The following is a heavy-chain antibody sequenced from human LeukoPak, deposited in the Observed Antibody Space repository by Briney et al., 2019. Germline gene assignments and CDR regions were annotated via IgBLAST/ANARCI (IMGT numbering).Heavy chain of an antibody. J-gene: IGHJ4*02. V-gene: IGHV3-30*02. D-gene: IGHD3-9*01. CDR2: IRYDGSNK. CDR3: ARDTSSAYDILTGYLDY. Sequence: GGSLRLSCAASGFTFSSYGMHWVRQAPGKGLEWVAFIRYDGSNKYYADSVKGRFTISRDNSKNTLYLQMNSLRAEDTAVYYCARDTSSAYDILTGYLDYWGQGTLVTVPS. CDR1: GFTFSSYG.